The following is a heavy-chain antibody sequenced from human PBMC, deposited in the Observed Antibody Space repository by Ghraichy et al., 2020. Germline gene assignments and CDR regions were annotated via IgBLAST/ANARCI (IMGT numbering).Heavy chain of an antibody. CDR3: ARQNPATSAFDS. V-gene: IGHV4-31*03. Sequence: SETLSLTCSVSGGSMSSGSYYWSWIRQHPGKGLEWIGYIYYSGSSYYNPSLKSRLTISVDTSKNQFSLRLSSLTAADTAVYYCARQNPATSAFDSWGQGTLVTVSS. J-gene: IGHJ4*02. CDR1: GGSMSSGSYY. CDR2: IYYSGSS. D-gene: IGHD2/OR15-2a*01.